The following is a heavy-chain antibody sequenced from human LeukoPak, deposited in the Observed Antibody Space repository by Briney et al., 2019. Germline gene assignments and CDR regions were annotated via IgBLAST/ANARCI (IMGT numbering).Heavy chain of an antibody. CDR3: GRAPGSYYS. V-gene: IGHV4-34*01. D-gene: IGHD1-26*01. Sequence: SETLSLTCAVYGGSFSGYYWSWIRQPPGKGLEWIGEINHSGSTNYNPSLKSRVTISVDTSKNQFSLKLSSVTAADTTVYYCGRAPGSYYSWGQGPLVTVSS. CDR1: GGSFSGYY. J-gene: IGHJ4*02. CDR2: INHSGST.